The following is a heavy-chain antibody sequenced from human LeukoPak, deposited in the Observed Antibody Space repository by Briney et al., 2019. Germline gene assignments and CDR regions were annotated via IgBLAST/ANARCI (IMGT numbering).Heavy chain of an antibody. J-gene: IGHJ6*02. CDR1: GFTFSSYD. Sequence: GGSLRLSCAASGFTFSSYDMHWVRQTTGKGLEWVSAIGTAGDTYYPGSVKGRFTISRENAKNSLYLQMNSLRAEDTAVYYCARVAESSGLSGMDVWGQGTTVTVSS. CDR2: IGTAGDT. D-gene: IGHD6-19*01. V-gene: IGHV3-13*01. CDR3: ARVAESSGLSGMDV.